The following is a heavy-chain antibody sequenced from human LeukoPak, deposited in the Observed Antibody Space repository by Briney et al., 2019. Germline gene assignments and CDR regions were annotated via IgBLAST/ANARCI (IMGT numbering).Heavy chain of an antibody. D-gene: IGHD1-26*01. CDR2: INHSGST. J-gene: IGHJ3*02. CDR3: ARVRQTRWELLKHAFDI. V-gene: IGHV4-34*01. CDR1: GGSFSGYY. Sequence: PSETPSLTCAVYGGSFSGYYWSWIRQPPGKGLEWIGEINHSGSTNYNPSLKSRVTISVDTSKNQFSLKLSSVTAADTAVYYCARVRQTRWELLKHAFDIWGQGTMVTVSS.